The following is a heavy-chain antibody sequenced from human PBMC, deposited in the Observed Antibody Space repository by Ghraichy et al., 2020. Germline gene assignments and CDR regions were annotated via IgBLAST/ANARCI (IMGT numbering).Heavy chain of an antibody. D-gene: IGHD3-22*01. Sequence: LSLTCAASGFTFDDYTMHWVRQAPGKGLEWVSLITWNGGDTSYADSVRGRFTISRDNSKNSLYLQMNSLRTEDTALYYCVKDNMYYDSRGYYSYYYGLDVWGQGTTVTVSS. V-gene: IGHV3-43*01. J-gene: IGHJ6*02. CDR3: VKDNMYYDSRGYYSYYYGLDV. CDR2: ITWNGGDT. CDR1: GFTFDDYT.